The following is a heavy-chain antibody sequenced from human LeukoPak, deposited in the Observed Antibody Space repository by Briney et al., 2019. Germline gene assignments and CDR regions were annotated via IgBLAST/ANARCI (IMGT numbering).Heavy chain of an antibody. J-gene: IGHJ5*02. V-gene: IGHV4-39*01. D-gene: IGHD3-16*01. CDR2: IDYTGST. CDR1: GGSVNSSPFY. Sequence: PSETLSLTCTVSGGSVNSSPFYWGWIRQPPGKGLEWIGSIDYTGSTFYNPSLKSRATITIDTSKNQFSLKLSSVTAADTAVYYCARGGYWFDPWGQGTLVTVSS. CDR3: ARGGYWFDP.